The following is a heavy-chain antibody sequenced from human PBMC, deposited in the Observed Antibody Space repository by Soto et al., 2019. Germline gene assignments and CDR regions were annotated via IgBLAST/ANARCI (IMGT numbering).Heavy chain of an antibody. Sequence: GSLRLSCAASGFSFSTYNMDWVRQAPGKGLEWVAVISYDGSNKYYADSVKGRFTISRDNSKNTMYLQMNSLSAEDTAVYHCARDQVKGTMTILWGQGTLVTVSS. CDR3: ARDQVKGTMTIL. V-gene: IGHV3-30*03. CDR2: ISYDGSNK. D-gene: IGHD4-17*01. J-gene: IGHJ4*02. CDR1: GFSFSTYN.